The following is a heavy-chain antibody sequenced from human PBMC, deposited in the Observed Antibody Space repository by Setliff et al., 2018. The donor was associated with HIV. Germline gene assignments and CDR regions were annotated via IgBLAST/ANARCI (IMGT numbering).Heavy chain of an antibody. J-gene: IGHJ1*01. Sequence: SETLSLTCGVSGDSITNSSFYWGWIRQPPGKGLDWIGSIFYSGSTYYNPSLKSRVIISLDTSKNQVSLRLKSVTAADTAIYFCVTGPARGLRYFQFWGQGTLVTVTS. V-gene: IGHV4-39*07. CDR2: IFYSGST. D-gene: IGHD4-17*01. CDR3: VTGPARGLRYFQF. CDR1: GDSITNSSFY.